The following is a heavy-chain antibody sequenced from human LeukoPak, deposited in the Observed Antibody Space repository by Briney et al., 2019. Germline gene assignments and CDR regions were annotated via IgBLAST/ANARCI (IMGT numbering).Heavy chain of an antibody. CDR2: IRSKANSYAT. CDR1: GFTFSSYA. CDR3: TRPSRPSDPAVADY. V-gene: IGHV3-73*01. D-gene: IGHD2-15*01. J-gene: IGHJ4*02. Sequence: GGSLRLSCAASGFTFSSYAMSWVRQASGKGLEWVGRIRSKANSYATAYAASVKGRFNISRDDSKNTAYLQMNSLKTEDTAVYYCTRPSRPSDPAVADYWGQGTLVTVSS.